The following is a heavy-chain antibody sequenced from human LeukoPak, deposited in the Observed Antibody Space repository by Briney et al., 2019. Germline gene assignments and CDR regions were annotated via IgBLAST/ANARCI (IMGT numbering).Heavy chain of an antibody. Sequence: GGSLRLSCAASGFTFSNYGLSWVRQAPGKGLEWVSSIASSSGYIYYAVSVKGRFTISRDNAKNSVYLQMSSLRAEDTAVYYCARGSGYDFFDYWGQGTLVTVSS. CDR2: IASSSGYI. V-gene: IGHV3-21*01. J-gene: IGHJ4*02. D-gene: IGHD5-12*01. CDR1: GFTFSNYG. CDR3: ARGSGYDFFDY.